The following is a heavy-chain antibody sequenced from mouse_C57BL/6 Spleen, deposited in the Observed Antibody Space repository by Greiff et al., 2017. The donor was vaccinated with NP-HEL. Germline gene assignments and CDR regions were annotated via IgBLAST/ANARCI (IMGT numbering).Heavy chain of an antibody. Sequence: VQLQQSGAELVRPGASVKLSCTASGFNIKDDYMHWVKQRPEQGLEWIGWIDPENGDTEYASKFQGKATITADTSSNTAYLQLSSLTSEDTAVYYCTTKRGGYFDVWGTGTTVTVSS. CDR2: IDPENGDT. J-gene: IGHJ1*03. V-gene: IGHV14-4*01. CDR1: GFNIKDDY. CDR3: TTKRGGYFDV.